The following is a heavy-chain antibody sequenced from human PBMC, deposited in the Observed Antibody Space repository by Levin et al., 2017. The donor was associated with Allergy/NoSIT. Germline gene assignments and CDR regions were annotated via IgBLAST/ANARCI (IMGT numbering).Heavy chain of an antibody. CDR1: GYTFTSYD. J-gene: IGHJ6*02. Sequence: ASVKVSCKASGYTFTSYDINWVRQATGQGLEWMGWMNPNSGNTGYAQKFQGRVTMTRNTSISTAYMELSSLRSEDTAVYYCARHESATAWIYYYYGMDVWGQGTTVTVSS. V-gene: IGHV1-8*01. CDR3: ARHESATAWIYYYYGMDV. CDR2: MNPNSGNT. D-gene: IGHD6-25*01.